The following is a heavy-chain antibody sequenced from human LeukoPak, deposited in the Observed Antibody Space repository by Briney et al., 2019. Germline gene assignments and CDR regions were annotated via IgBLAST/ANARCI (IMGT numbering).Heavy chain of an antibody. Sequence: GGSLRLSCAASGFSFSSYWMRWARPTPAKEGEGVINIKGHGSEINYVNSVNGRFTISRNNAKNSLYLQMNSLTADDTGVYYCAREGLLYSGDHWGQGTLVTVSS. CDR3: AREGLLYSGDH. J-gene: IGHJ4*02. CDR2: IKGHGSEI. D-gene: IGHD4-11*01. CDR1: GFSFSSYW. V-gene: IGHV3-7*01.